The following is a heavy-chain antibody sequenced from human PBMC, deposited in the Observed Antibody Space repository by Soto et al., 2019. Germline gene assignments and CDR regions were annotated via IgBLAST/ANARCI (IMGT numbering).Heavy chain of an antibody. CDR3: ARGEALNCSGGSCYSGGFDY. Sequence: SETLALTCAVYGETFSSYFWTWIRQPPGKGLEWIGEINHSGNTNYSPSLKSRVTISVDTSKNQFSLKLSSVTAADTAVYYCARGEALNCSGGSCYSGGFDYWGQGTLVTVSS. V-gene: IGHV4-34*01. D-gene: IGHD2-15*01. CDR2: INHSGNT. CDR1: GETFSSYF. J-gene: IGHJ4*02.